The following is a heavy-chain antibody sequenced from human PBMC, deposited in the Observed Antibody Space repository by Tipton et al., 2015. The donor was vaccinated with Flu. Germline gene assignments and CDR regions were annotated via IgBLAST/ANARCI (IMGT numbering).Heavy chain of an antibody. D-gene: IGHD2-2*01. CDR3: ARDMPQGVVVIPPAKRFDF. CDR1: GYNFNTYG. Sequence: QVQLVQSGAEVKKPGASVKVSCKTSGYNFNTYGISWVRQAPGQGLEWMGWISAYTDNRNYAQRFQGRITMTTDTSTNTAFMELRSLRSDDTAVYYCARDMPQGVVVIPPAKRFDFWGQGTLVTVSS. J-gene: IGHJ4*02. CDR2: ISAYTDNR. V-gene: IGHV1-18*01.